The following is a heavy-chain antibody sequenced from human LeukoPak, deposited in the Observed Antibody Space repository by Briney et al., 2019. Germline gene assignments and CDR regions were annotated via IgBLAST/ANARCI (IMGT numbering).Heavy chain of an antibody. CDR2: ISGSTYTT. D-gene: IGHD6-19*01. V-gene: IGHV3-23*01. Sequence: PGGSLRLSCVASGFTFSSYALSWVRQPPGKGLEWVSSISGSTYTTYYADSVKGRVTISRDNSKNTLYLQMNSLRAEDTAVYYCAKDYSSGWQKSFDFWGQGTLVTVSS. J-gene: IGHJ4*02. CDR3: AKDYSSGWQKSFDF. CDR1: GFTFSSYA.